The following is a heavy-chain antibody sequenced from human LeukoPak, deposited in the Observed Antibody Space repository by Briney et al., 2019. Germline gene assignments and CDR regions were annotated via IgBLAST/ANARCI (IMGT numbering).Heavy chain of an antibody. CDR2: IYHSGST. J-gene: IGHJ3*02. Sequence: SETLSLTCTVSGGSISSGGYYWSWIRQPPGKGLEWIGYIYHSGSTYYNPSLKSRVTISVDTSKNQFSLKLSSVTAADTAVYYCARPAITPYYDFWSGYYEDIWGQGTMVTVSS. CDR1: GGSISSGGYY. CDR3: ARPAITPYYDFWSGYYEDI. D-gene: IGHD3-3*01. V-gene: IGHV4-30-2*03.